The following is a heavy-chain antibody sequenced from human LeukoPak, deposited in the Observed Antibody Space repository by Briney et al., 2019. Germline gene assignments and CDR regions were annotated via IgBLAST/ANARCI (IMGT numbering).Heavy chain of an antibody. CDR1: GFTFSTHS. CDR2: IISSGSTR. CDR3: ARGRPYYFDY. Sequence: GGSLRLSCAASGFTFSTHSMNWVRRAPGKGLEWVSYIISSGSTRNYADAVNGRFTISRDNAMNSVYLQMDDLRDEDTAVYYCARGRPYYFDYWGQGALVSVSS. V-gene: IGHV3-48*02. J-gene: IGHJ4*02.